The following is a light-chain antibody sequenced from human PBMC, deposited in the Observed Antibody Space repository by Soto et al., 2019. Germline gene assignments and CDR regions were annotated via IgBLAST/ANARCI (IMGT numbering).Light chain of an antibody. Sequence: QSVLTQPPSVSAAPGQKVTISCSESSSKIGNNYISWYQQLPGTAPKLLIYDNDKRPSGIPDRFSGSESGTSATLGITGLQTGDEADYFCGTWDSSLNAYILGTGTKVTV. CDR2: DND. V-gene: IGLV1-51*01. CDR1: SSKIGNNY. CDR3: GTWDSSLNAYI. J-gene: IGLJ1*01.